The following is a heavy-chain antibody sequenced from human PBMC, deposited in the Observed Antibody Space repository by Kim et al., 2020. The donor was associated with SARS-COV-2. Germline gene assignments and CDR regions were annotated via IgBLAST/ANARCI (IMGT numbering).Heavy chain of an antibody. D-gene: IGHD6-13*01. J-gene: IGHJ4*02. V-gene: IGHV3-23*01. CDR3: AKGHTGQLVHRCPDC. Sequence: DSVKGRFTISRDNSKNKLHLQMNSLRAEDTAVYYCAKGHTGQLVHRCPDCWGQGTLVTVSS.